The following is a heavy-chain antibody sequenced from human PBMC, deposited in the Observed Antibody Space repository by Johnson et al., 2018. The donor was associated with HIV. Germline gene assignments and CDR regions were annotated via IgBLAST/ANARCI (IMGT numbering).Heavy chain of an antibody. V-gene: IGHV3-7*02. J-gene: IGHJ3*02. D-gene: IGHD3-22*01. CDR3: ARVAMIVDAFDI. Sequence: VQLVESGGGLVQPGGSLRLSCAASGFTFSLYWMTWVRQAPGKGLEWVANIKQDGSEKYYVDSVKGRFTISRDNAKNSLYLQMNSLRAEDTAVYYCARVAMIVDAFDIWGQGTMVTVSS. CDR1: GFTFSLYW. CDR2: IKQDGSEK.